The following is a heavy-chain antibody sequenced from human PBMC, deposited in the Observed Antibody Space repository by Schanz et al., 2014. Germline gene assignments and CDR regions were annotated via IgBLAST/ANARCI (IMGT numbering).Heavy chain of an antibody. CDR3: ERGSLHDARLIVTGTGRGAYVMD. CDR1: GYTFTNFA. Sequence: SCKTSGYTFTNFALNCVLQAPGRGLEWMGWINTNSAKPTYAPNFIGRSVFSLDISVSTAYLDLPNLGAQDTAVNYCERGSLHDARLIVTGTGRGAYVMD. V-gene: IGHV7-4-1*01. J-gene: IGHJ6*03. CDR2: INTNSAKP. D-gene: IGHD1-1*01.